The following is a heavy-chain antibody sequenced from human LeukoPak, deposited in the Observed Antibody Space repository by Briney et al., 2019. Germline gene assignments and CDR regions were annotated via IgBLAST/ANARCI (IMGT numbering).Heavy chain of an antibody. J-gene: IGHJ4*02. D-gene: IGHD5-18*01. CDR3: ARGLHGYSYAPFDY. CDR2: IYTSGST. Sequence: PSETLSLTCTVSGGSISSYYWSWIRQPAGKGLEWIGRIYTSGSTNYNPSLKSRVTMSVDTSKNQFSLKLSSVTAADTAVYYCARGLHGYSYAPFDYWGQGTLVTVSS. V-gene: IGHV4-4*07. CDR1: GGSISSYY.